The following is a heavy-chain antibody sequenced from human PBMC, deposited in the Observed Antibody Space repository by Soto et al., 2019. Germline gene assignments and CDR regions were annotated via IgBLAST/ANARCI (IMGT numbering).Heavy chain of an antibody. CDR3: ARGYCSGGNCYSSPTGFDP. CDR2: IYHSGST. V-gene: IGHV4-30-2*05. J-gene: IGHJ5*02. D-gene: IGHD2-15*01. Sequence: SETLSLTCAVSGGSISSGGYSWSWIRQPPGKGLEWIGYIYHSGSTYYNPSLKSRVTISVDTSKNQFSLKLSSVTAADTAVYYCARGYCSGGNCYSSPTGFDPWGQGTLVTVSS. CDR1: GGSISSGGYS.